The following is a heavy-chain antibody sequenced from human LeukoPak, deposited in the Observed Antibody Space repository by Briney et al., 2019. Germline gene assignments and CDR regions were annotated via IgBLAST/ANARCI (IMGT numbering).Heavy chain of an antibody. J-gene: IGHJ4*02. CDR1: GFTFSSYG. Sequence: PGGFLRLSCAASGFTFSSYGMHWVRQAPGKGLEWVAVISYDGSNKYYADSVKGRFTISRDNSKNTLYLQMNSLRAEDTAVYYCASGDLDYDYVWGSYRHFDYWGQGTLVTVSS. V-gene: IGHV3-30*03. CDR3: ASGDLDYDYVWGSYRHFDY. CDR2: ISYDGSNK. D-gene: IGHD3-16*02.